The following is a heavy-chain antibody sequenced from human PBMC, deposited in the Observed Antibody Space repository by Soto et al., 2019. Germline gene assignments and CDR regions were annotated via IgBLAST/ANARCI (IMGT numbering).Heavy chain of an antibody. CDR3: VRDGKKTLRDWFDP. V-gene: IGHV4-4*07. CDR1: GASISGFY. D-gene: IGHD1-1*01. J-gene: IGHJ5*02. Sequence: XGTLSLPCTVSGASISGFYWSWIRKSAGKGLEWIGRIYATGTTDYNPSLKSRVMMSVDTSKKQFSLKLRSVTAADTAVYYCVRDGKKTLRDWFDPWGQGISVTVSS. CDR2: IYATGTT.